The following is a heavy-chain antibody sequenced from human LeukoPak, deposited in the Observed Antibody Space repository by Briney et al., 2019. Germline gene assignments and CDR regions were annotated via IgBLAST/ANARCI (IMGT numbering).Heavy chain of an antibody. Sequence: PGGSLRLSCAASGFSFSRYSMYWVRPAPGKGLEWVSSISDSSTFIYYADSVSGRFTISRDNAKNSLFLHMNSLRAEDTALYYCAREPHGFHEDDGFDIWGQGTLVTVSS. V-gene: IGHV3-21*01. D-gene: IGHD5-24*01. CDR2: ISDSSTFI. CDR1: GFSFSRYS. CDR3: AREPHGFHEDDGFDI. J-gene: IGHJ3*02.